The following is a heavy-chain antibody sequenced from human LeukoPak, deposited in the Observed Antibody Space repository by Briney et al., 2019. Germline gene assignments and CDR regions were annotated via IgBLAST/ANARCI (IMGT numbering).Heavy chain of an antibody. J-gene: IGHJ4*02. D-gene: IGHD4-17*01. CDR3: ARARPNLRYDY. CDR2: ISTNGDNT. Sequence: GGSLRLSCAASGFTFSSYAMHWVRQAPGKGLEYVAAISTNGDNTYYANSVKGRFTISRDNSKNTLYLQMGSLRAEDMAVYYCARARPNLRYDYWGQGTLVTVSS. CDR1: GFTFSSYA. V-gene: IGHV3-64*01.